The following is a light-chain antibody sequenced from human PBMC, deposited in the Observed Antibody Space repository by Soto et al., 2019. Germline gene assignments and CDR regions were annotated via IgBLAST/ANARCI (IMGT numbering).Light chain of an antibody. CDR3: CSYAGGSSFDV. J-gene: IGLJ1*01. CDR1: SSDVGAYNY. Sequence: QSVLSQPRPVSGSPGQSVTISCTATSSDVGAYNYVSWYQHLPGKAPKLILYVVNKRPSGVPDRFSGSKYGNTASLSISALQGEDESDYYRCSYAGGSSFDVLGTGSKDTAL. V-gene: IGLV2-11*01. CDR2: VVN.